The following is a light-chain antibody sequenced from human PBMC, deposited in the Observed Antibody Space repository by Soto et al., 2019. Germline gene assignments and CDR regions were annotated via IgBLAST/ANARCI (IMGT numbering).Light chain of an antibody. CDR2: EVS. Sequence: QSVLTQPPSASGAPGQSATISCTGTSSDVGGYNYVSWYQQHPGKAPKLMIYEVSNRPSGVSNRCSGSKSGNTASLTISGLQAEDEADYYCSSYTSSSTLYVFGTGTKVTVL. J-gene: IGLJ1*01. CDR1: SSDVGGYNY. V-gene: IGLV2-14*01. CDR3: SSYTSSSTLYV.